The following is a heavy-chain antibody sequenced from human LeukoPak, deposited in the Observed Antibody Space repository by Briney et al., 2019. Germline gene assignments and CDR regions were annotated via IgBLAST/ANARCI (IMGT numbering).Heavy chain of an antibody. Sequence: GGSLRLSCAPSRFSFSNYAMTWVRQAPGKGLEWVAVIWYDGSNKYYADSVKGRFTISRDNSKNTLYLQMNSLRAEDTAVYYCAKGGYCTNGVCSARHDAFDIWGQGTMVTVSS. CDR1: RFSFSNYA. D-gene: IGHD2-8*01. CDR3: AKGGYCTNGVCSARHDAFDI. CDR2: IWYDGSNK. V-gene: IGHV3-33*06. J-gene: IGHJ3*02.